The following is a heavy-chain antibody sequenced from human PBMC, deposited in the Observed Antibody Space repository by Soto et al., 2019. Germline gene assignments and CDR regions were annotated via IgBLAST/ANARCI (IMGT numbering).Heavy chain of an antibody. Sequence: QVQLQESGPGLVKPSGTLSLTCAVSGGSISSSNWWRWVRQPPGKGLEWIGEIYHSGSTNYNPSLKSPVTISVDKSNNQFSLKVSSVTAADTAVYYCARRELSYSSSWYRSDYWGQGTLVTVSS. CDR3: ARRELSYSSSWYRSDY. CDR1: GGSISSSNW. V-gene: IGHV4-4*02. D-gene: IGHD6-13*01. CDR2: IYHSGST. J-gene: IGHJ4*02.